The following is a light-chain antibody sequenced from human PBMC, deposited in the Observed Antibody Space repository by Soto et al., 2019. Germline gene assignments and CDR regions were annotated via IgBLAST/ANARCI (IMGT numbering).Light chain of an antibody. CDR1: QSVRSSY. CDR2: GVS. CDR3: QQYGNSPRT. Sequence: EIVLTQSPGTLSLSPGERATLSCRASQSVRSSYLAWYQQKLGQAPRLLIYGVSNRAPGIPDRFSGSGSGTDFTLNISRLESEDFAVYYCQQYGNSPRTFGQGNKVEIK. V-gene: IGKV3-20*01. J-gene: IGKJ1*01.